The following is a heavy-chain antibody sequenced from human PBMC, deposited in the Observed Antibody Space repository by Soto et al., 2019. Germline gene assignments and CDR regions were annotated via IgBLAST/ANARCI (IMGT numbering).Heavy chain of an antibody. CDR3: AGESRHSRGRYRLGYYYYGMDV. V-gene: IGHV4-59*01. Sequence: SETLSLTCTVSGGSISSYYWSWIRQPPGKGLEWIGYIYYSGSTNYNPSLKSRVTISVDTSKNQFSLKLSSVTAAHTAVYYCAGESRHSRGRYRLGYYYYGMDVWGQGPTVTVSS. J-gene: IGHJ6*02. D-gene: IGHD6-19*01. CDR1: GGSISSYY. CDR2: IYYSGST.